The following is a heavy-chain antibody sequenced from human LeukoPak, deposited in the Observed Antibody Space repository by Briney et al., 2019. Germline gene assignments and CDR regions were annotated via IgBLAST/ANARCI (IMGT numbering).Heavy chain of an antibody. Sequence: ASVKVSCKASGYTFTSYGISWVRQAPGQGLEWMGWISAYNGNTNYAQKLQGRVTMTTDTSTSTAYMELRSLRSDDTAVYYCARDYRHYGFWSGYYRYYFDYWGQGTLVTVSS. D-gene: IGHD3-3*01. CDR1: GYTFTSYG. CDR2: ISAYNGNT. V-gene: IGHV1-18*01. J-gene: IGHJ4*02. CDR3: ARDYRHYGFWSGYYRYYFDY.